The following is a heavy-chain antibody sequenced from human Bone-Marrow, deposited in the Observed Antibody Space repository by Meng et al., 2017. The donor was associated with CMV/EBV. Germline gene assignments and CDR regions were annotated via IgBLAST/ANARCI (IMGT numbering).Heavy chain of an antibody. Sequence: GESLKISCAASGFTFSSYDMHWVRQATGKGLEWVSAIGTAGDTYYPGSVKGRFTISRENAKNSLYLQMNSLRAGDTAVYYCARSLNSSSSRGSGMDVWGQGTTVTVSS. V-gene: IGHV3-13*01. D-gene: IGHD6-6*01. CDR3: ARSLNSSSSRGSGMDV. CDR1: GFTFSSYD. CDR2: IGTAGDT. J-gene: IGHJ6*02.